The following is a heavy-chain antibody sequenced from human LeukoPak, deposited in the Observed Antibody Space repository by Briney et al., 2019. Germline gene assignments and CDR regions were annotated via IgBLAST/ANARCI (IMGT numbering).Heavy chain of an antibody. V-gene: IGHV4-59*01. D-gene: IGHD6-19*01. J-gene: IGHJ6*03. CDR3: ARTSRQWLVRAGYYYYYMDV. CDR1: GGPFSGYY. CDR2: IYYSGST. Sequence: PSETLSLTCAVYGGPFSGYYWSWIRQPPGKGLEWIGYIYYSGSTNYNPSLKSRVTISVDTSKNQFSLKLSSVTAADTAVYYCARTSRQWLVRAGYYYYYMDVWGKGTTVTISS.